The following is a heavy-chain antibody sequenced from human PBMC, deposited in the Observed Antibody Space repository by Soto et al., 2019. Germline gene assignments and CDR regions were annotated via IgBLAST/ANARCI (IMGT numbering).Heavy chain of an antibody. CDR2: ISGSGVSA. J-gene: IGHJ4*02. CDR1: GSTFSSCA. CDR3: ANPLQDY. V-gene: IGHV3-23*01. Sequence: EVQLLASGGGLVQPGGSLRLSCAASGSTFSSCAMSWVRQAPGKGLEYVSTISGSGVSAYYADSVKGMFTISRDSSKNTLYLQMNSLRAEDTAIYCCANPLQDYWGQGTMVTVSS.